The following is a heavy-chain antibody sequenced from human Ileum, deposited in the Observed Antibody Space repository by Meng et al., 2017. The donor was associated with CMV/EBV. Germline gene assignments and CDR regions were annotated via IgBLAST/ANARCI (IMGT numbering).Heavy chain of an antibody. J-gene: IGHJ4*02. D-gene: IGHD3-10*01. V-gene: IGHV3-74*01. CDR3: VNGGIQVGDY. CDR1: GCAFRRQW. CDR2: LSPDGSSA. Sequence: LSGAASGCAFRRQWMHWVRQAPERGLMWVSRLSPDGSSAFYADSVKGRFFVSTDNAKNTLYLQMNSLRAEDTAVYYCVNGGIQVGDYWGQGTLVTVSS.